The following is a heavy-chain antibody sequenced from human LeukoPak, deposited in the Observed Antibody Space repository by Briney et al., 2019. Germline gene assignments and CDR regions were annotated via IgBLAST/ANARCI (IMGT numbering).Heavy chain of an antibody. J-gene: IGHJ4*02. CDR2: IDKDGSEI. CDR1: GFTFSNYW. V-gene: IGHV3-7*01. Sequence: GGSLTLSCAVSGFTFSNYWMSWVRQAPGKGLEWVAHIDKDGSEIYYVDSVKGRFTISRDNAKSSLSLQMNSLRVEDTAVYYCARDKVTYWGQGILVTVSS. CDR3: ARDKVTY.